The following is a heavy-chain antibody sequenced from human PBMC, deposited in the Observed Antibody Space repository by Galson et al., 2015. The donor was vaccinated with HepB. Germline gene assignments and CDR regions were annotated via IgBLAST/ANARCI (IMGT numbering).Heavy chain of an antibody. J-gene: IGHJ4*02. D-gene: IGHD3-10*01. CDR2: IKQDGSEK. Sequence: SLRLSYAASGFTFSSHWMTWVRQAPGKGLEWVANIKQDGSEKYYVDSVKGRFTISRDNAKNSLYLQMNSLRAEDTAVYYCARDFGFGELSTDWGQGTLVTVSS. V-gene: IGHV3-7*03. CDR1: GFTFSSHW. CDR3: ARDFGFGELSTD.